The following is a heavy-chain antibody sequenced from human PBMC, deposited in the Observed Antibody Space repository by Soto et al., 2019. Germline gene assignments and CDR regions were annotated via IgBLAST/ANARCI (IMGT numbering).Heavy chain of an antibody. J-gene: IGHJ4*02. CDR1: GYTFTSYA. CDR3: XXXXXXXXY. CDR2: ISAYNGNT. Sequence: QVQLVQSGAEVKKPGASVKVSCKASGYTFTSYAISWVRQAPGQGLEWMGWISAYNGNTNYAQKLQGRVTMTTDTXTXXXXXXXXXXXXDXXXXXXXXXXXXXXXYWGQGTLVTVSS. V-gene: IGHV1-18*01.